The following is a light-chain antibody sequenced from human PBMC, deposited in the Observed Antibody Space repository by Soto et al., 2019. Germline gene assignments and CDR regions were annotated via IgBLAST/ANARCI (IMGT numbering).Light chain of an antibody. J-gene: IGKJ3*01. CDR2: AAS. CDR3: QQSFRTPFT. CDR1: QSISSY. V-gene: IGKV1-39*01. Sequence: DIQMTQSPSSLSASVGDRVNITCRASQSISSYLNWYQQKPGKAPKLLVYAASRLQSGVPSRFSGSGSGTDFTLNISSLQPEDFATYYCQQSFRTPFTFGPGNKLDIK.